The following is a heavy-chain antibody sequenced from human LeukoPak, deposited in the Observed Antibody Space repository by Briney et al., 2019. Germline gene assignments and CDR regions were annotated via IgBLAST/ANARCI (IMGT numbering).Heavy chain of an antibody. J-gene: IGHJ4*02. Sequence: QTSETLSLACAVYGGSFSGYYWSWIRQPPGKGLEWIGEINHSGSTNYNPSLKSRVTISVDTSKNQFSLKLSSVTAADTAVYYCARLYCSGGSCYRCFDYWGQGTLVTVFS. CDR2: INHSGST. CDR3: ARLYCSGGSCYRCFDY. V-gene: IGHV4-34*01. CDR1: GGSFSGYY. D-gene: IGHD2-15*01.